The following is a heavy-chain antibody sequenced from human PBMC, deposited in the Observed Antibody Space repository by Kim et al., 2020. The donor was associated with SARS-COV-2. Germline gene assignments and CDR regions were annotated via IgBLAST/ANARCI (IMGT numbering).Heavy chain of an antibody. D-gene: IGHD1-1*01. J-gene: IGHJ6*02. CDR3: ARSYKGTYYYGMDV. CDR1: GGTFSSYA. CDR2: IIPIFGTA. V-gene: IGHV1-69*13. Sequence: SVKVSCKASGGTFSSYAISWVRQAPGQGLEWMGGIIPIFGTANYAQKFQGRVTNTADESTSTAYMELSSLRSEDTAVYYCARSYKGTYYYGMDVWGQGTTVTVSS.